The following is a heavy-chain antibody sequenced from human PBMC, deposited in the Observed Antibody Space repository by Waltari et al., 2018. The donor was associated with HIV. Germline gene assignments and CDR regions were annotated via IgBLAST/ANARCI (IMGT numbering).Heavy chain of an antibody. CDR2: IYTSGST. D-gene: IGHD3-3*01. CDR1: GCSINSGSSC. Sequence: QVQLQESVPGLVKPSQTLSLTCTVPGCSINSGSSCWTWIRQPAGKGLEWIGRIYTSGSTNYNPSLKSRVTISVDTSKNQFSLKLSSVTAADTAVYYCARVFWRNGMDVWGQGTTVTVSS. CDR3: ARVFWRNGMDV. J-gene: IGHJ6*02. V-gene: IGHV4-61*02.